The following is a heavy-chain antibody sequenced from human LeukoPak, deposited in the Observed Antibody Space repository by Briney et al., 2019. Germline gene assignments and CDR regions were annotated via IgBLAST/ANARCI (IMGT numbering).Heavy chain of an antibody. J-gene: IGHJ4*02. CDR1: GFTFSSYE. CDR2: ISSSGSTI. CDR3: ARSRAGPFDY. V-gene: IGHV3-48*03. Sequence: PGGSLRLSCAASGFTFSSYEMNWVRQAPGKGLEWVSYISSSGSTIYYADSVKGRFTISRDNAKNSLYLQMSSLRAEDTAVYYCARSRAGPFDYWGQGTPVTVSS.